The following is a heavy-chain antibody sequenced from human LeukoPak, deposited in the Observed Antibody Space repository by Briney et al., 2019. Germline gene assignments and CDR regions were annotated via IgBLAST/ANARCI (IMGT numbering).Heavy chain of an antibody. CDR3: ASLIPYYYDSSTYSPGDY. J-gene: IGHJ4*02. Sequence: GGSLRLSCAASAFTFTTYSMNWVRQAPGKGLEWLSYISTSSNTIYYADSVKGRFTISRDNAKNSLYLQMNSLRAEDTAVYYCASLIPYYYDSSTYSPGDYWGQGTLVTVSA. CDR1: AFTFTTYS. CDR2: ISTSSNTI. V-gene: IGHV3-48*01. D-gene: IGHD3-22*01.